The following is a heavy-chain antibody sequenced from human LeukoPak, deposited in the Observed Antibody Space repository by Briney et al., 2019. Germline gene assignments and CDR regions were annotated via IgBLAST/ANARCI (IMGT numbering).Heavy chain of an antibody. Sequence: SVKVSCKASGGTFSNYAISWVRQAPGQGLEWMGRIIPIFGTTNYAQKFQGRVTITTDESTSTAYMELSSLRSEDTAVYYCARGGEANYCGTSGYYLYYYWGQGTLVTVSS. D-gene: IGHD3-22*01. CDR3: ARGGEANYCGTSGYYLYYY. CDR2: IIPIFGTT. V-gene: IGHV1-69*05. J-gene: IGHJ4*02. CDR1: GGTFSNYA.